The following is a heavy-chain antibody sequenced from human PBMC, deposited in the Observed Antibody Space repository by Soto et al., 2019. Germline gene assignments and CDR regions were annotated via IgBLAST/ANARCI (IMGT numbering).Heavy chain of an antibody. V-gene: IGHV1-2*04. CDR3: ARGASLLRYFDWFENFDY. CDR2: INPNSGGT. CDR1: GYTFTGYY. D-gene: IGHD3-9*01. J-gene: IGHJ4*02. Sequence: ASVKVSCKTSGYTFTGYYLHWMRQAPGKGLERMGWINPNSGGTNYAQKFQGWVTMTRDTSISTAYMELSRLRSDDTAVYYCARGASLLRYFDWFENFDYWGQGTLVTVSS.